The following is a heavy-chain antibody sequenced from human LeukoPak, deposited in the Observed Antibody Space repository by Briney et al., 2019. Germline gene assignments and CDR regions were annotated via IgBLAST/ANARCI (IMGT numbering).Heavy chain of an antibody. CDR2: IYYSAST. V-gene: IGHV4-61*01. CDR1: GGSVSSGSYF. D-gene: IGHD3-9*01. J-gene: IGHJ4*02. CDR3: ARSPLYDTAPSDY. Sequence: SEILSLTCTVSGGSVSSGSYFWSWIRQPPGKGLEWIGYIYYSASTNYNPSLESRVTISVDTSKNQFSLKLSSVTAADTAVYYCARSPLYDTAPSDYWGQGTLVTVSS.